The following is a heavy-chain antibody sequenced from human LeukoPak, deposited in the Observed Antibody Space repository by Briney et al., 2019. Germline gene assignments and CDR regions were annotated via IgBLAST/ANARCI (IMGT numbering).Heavy chain of an antibody. D-gene: IGHD3-10*01. J-gene: IGHJ4*02. CDR1: GYTFTSYD. V-gene: IGHV1-8*01. Sequence: ASVKVSCKASGYTFTSYDINWVRQATGQGLEWMGWMNPNSGNTGYAQKFQGRVTMTRNTSISTAYMELSSLRSEDTAVYYCARLAMVRGVRGDYWGQGTRVTVSS. CDR2: MNPNSGNT. CDR3: ARLAMVRGVRGDY.